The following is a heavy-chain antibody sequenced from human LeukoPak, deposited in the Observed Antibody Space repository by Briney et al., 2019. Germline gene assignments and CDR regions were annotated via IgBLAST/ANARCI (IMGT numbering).Heavy chain of an antibody. V-gene: IGHV4-59*12. J-gene: IGHJ3*02. D-gene: IGHD2-15*01. CDR1: GGSISSYY. CDR2: IYYSGST. CDR3: ARTPDPDNLYCSGGSCYLRDAFDI. Sequence: SETLSLTCTVSGGSISSYYWSWIRQPPGKGLEWIGYIYYSGSTNYNPSLKSRVTMSVDTSKNQFSLKLSSVTAADTAVYYCARTPDPDNLYCSGGSCYLRDAFDIWGQGTMVTVSS.